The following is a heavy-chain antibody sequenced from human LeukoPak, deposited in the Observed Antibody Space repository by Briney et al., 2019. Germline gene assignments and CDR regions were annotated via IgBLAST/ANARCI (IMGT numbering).Heavy chain of an antibody. Sequence: GASVKVSCKASGYTFTGYYIHWVRQAPGQGLEWMGWINPNSGVTNYAQKFQGRVTMTRDTSISTAYMELNRLRSDDTAVYYCARGDGDGNNFWYWGQGTLVTVPS. CDR1: GYTFTGYY. J-gene: IGHJ4*02. D-gene: IGHD5-24*01. CDR2: INPNSGVT. V-gene: IGHV1-2*02. CDR3: ARGDGDGNNFWY.